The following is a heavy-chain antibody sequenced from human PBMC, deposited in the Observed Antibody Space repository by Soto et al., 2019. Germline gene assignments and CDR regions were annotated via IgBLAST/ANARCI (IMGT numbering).Heavy chain of an antibody. CDR1: GFIFSNNG. Sequence: QVQLVESGGGEVQPGTSLRLSCIASGFIFSNNGMHWVRQARGKGLEWVALVSHDGRKTCYADSVKGRLTIYRDNSKNTVYLQMNNLRPEDTAVYRCARDLRQGASGATVYGMDVWGQGTTVTVSS. CDR2: VSHDGRKT. J-gene: IGHJ6*02. D-gene: IGHD7-27*01. V-gene: IGHV3-30*03. CDR3: ARDLRQGASGATVYGMDV.